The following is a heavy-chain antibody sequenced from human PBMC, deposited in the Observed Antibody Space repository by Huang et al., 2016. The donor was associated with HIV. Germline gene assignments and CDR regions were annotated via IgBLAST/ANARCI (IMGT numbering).Heavy chain of an antibody. D-gene: IGHD2-2*01. V-gene: IGHV5-51*01. CDR3: ARRESSPSAFDS. CDR2: IYPGESDI. CDR1: GYNFMNSW. Sequence: EVQLVQSGAEVKKPGESLKISCKGSGYNFMNSWIGWVRQMPGKGLEWSGRIYPGESDIRYRPSFQGQVTSSADKFISTAYLHLSSLKTSDTAIYYCARRESSPSAFDSWGQGTRVTVSS. J-gene: IGHJ4*02.